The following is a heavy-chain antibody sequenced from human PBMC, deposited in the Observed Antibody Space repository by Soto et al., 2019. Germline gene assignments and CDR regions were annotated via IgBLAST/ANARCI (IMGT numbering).Heavy chain of an antibody. CDR2: LSDGGGST. V-gene: IGHV3-23*01. D-gene: IGHD2-2*01. CDR1: GFTFSNYA. Sequence: EVQLLESGGGLVQPGGSLRLSCAASGFTFSNYAMSWVRQAPGKGLEWVSGLSDGGGSTFYADSVKGRFTISRDNAKKTLYLQMGSLRAEDTAVYYCAKAGTTSPYNWFDPWGQGTLVTVSS. CDR3: AKAGTTSPYNWFDP. J-gene: IGHJ5*02.